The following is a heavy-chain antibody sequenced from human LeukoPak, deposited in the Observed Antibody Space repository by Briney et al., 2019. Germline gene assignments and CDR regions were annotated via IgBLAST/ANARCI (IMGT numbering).Heavy chain of an antibody. D-gene: IGHD5-12*01. Sequence: GESLKISCKGSGYSFTSYRIGWVRQMPGKGLEWMGIIYPGDSDTRYSPSFQGQVTISADTSISTAYLQWSSVKASDTAMYYCARGWDSAYDSAKNNWFNPWGQGTLVTVSS. V-gene: IGHV5-51*01. CDR2: IYPGDSDT. J-gene: IGHJ5*02. CDR1: GYSFTSYR. CDR3: ARGWDSAYDSAKNNWFNP.